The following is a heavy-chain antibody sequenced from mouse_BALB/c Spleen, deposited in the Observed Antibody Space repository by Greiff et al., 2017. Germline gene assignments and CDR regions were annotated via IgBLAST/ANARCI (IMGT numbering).Heavy chain of an antibody. V-gene: IGHV3-2*02. CDR2: ISYSGST. D-gene: IGHD2-14*01. CDR1: GYSITSDYA. Sequence: VQLKESGPGLVKPSQSLSLTCTVTGYSITSDYAWNWIRQFPGNKLEWMGYISYSGSTSYNPSLKSRISITRDTSKNQFFLQLNSVTTEDTATYYCAREVRRYFDVWGAGTTVTVAA. J-gene: IGHJ1*01. CDR3: AREVRRYFDV.